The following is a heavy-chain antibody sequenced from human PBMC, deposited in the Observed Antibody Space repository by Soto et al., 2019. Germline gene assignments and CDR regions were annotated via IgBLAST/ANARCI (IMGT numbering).Heavy chain of an antibody. J-gene: IGHJ4*02. D-gene: IGHD6-19*01. Sequence: EVQLVESGGGLVKRGGSLRLSCAASGFTFSSFSMNWVRQAPGRGLEWISYIGGGGRLISYADSVKGRFAISRDNAQNSLYLLMDSLRDEDTAVYYCARDLGWAFDCWGQGTLVTVSS. V-gene: IGHV3-48*02. CDR1: GFTFSSFS. CDR3: ARDLGWAFDC. CDR2: IGGGGRLI.